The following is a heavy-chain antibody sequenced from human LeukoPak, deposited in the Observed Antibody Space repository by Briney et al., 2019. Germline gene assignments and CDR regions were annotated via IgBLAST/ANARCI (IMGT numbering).Heavy chain of an antibody. Sequence: SETLSLTCTVSGGSISSYYWSWIRQPPGKGLEWIGYIYYSGSTNYNPSLKSRVTISVDTSKNQFPLKLSSATAADTAVYYCARHHSSSWYNPYYYYGMDVWGQGTTVTVSS. CDR3: ARHHSSSWYNPYYYYGMDV. J-gene: IGHJ6*02. CDR1: GGSISSYY. V-gene: IGHV4-59*08. D-gene: IGHD6-13*01. CDR2: IYYSGST.